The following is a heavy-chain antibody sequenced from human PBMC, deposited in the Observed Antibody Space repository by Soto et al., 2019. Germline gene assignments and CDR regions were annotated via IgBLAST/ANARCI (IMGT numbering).Heavy chain of an antibody. CDR2: IISNDDK. CDR1: GLSLSNGRLG. CDR3: ALIKDCSRTDCYLASFDP. V-gene: IGHV2-26*01. Sequence: QVTLKESGPVLVKPTETLTLTCTVSGLSLSNGRLGVSWIRQPPGKALEWLAHIISNDDKSYSTSLKGRLTISKDTSRSQVVLTMTNMDPVDSATYYCALIKDCSRTDCYLASFDPWGQGTLVTVSS. J-gene: IGHJ5*02. D-gene: IGHD2-2*01.